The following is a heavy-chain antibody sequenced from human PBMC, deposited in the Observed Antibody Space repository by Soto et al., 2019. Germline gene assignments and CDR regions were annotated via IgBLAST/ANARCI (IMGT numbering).Heavy chain of an antibody. Sequence: ASVKVSCKVSGYTLTELYMHWVRQAPGKGLEWMGGFDPEDGETIYAQKFQGRVTMTEDTSTDTAYMELSSLRSEDTAVYYCATEDCSGGSCYPYYYYYGMDVWGQGTTVTVSS. CDR1: GYTLTELY. J-gene: IGHJ6*02. V-gene: IGHV1-24*01. CDR2: FDPEDGET. D-gene: IGHD2-15*01. CDR3: ATEDCSGGSCYPYYYYYGMDV.